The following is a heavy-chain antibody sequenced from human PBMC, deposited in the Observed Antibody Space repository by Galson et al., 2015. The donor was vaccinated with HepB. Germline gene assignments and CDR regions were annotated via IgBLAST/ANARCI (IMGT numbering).Heavy chain of an antibody. J-gene: IGHJ4*02. CDR1: GFTFSTYA. CDR2: ISGSGSNT. CDR3: AKGIWEYYDNRVFDS. D-gene: IGHD3-22*01. Sequence: SLRLSCAASGFTFSTYAMNWVRQAPGKGLEWVSTISGSGSNTLYADSVKGRFTISRDSSKNTLYLQMSSLRAEDTAVYYCAKGIWEYYDNRVFDSWGQGTKVTVSS. V-gene: IGHV3-23*01.